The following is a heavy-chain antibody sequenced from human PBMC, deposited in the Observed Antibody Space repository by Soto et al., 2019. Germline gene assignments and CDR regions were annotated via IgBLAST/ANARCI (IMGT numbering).Heavy chain of an antibody. J-gene: IGHJ4*02. CDR2: IKSKTDGGTT. CDR1: GFTFSNAW. CDR3: TTVGGNLGWLLGPDDFDY. V-gene: IGHV3-15*01. Sequence: GGSLRLSCAASGFTFSNAWMSWVRQAPGKGLEWVGRIKSKTDGGTTDYAAPVKGRFTISRDDSKNTLYLQMNSLKTEDTAVYYCTTVGGNLGWLLGPDDFDYWGQGTLVTVSS. D-gene: IGHD3-3*01.